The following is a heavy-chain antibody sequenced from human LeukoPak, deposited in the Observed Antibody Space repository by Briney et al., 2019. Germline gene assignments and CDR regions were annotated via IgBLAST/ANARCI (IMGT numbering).Heavy chain of an antibody. CDR2: IKEDGSEK. CDR3: ARDLIYYDSSGYFRFDY. V-gene: IGHV3-7*01. Sequence: GGSLRLSCEASGFTFSNYWMSWVRQTPGKGLEWVANIKEDGSEKNYVDSVKGRFTLSRDNAKNSLYLQMNSLRAEDTAVYYCARDLIYYDSSGYFRFDYWGQGTLVTVSS. J-gene: IGHJ4*02. D-gene: IGHD3-22*01. CDR1: GFTFSNYW.